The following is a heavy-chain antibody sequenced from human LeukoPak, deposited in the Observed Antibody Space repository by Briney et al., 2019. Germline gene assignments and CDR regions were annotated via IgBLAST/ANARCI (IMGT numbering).Heavy chain of an antibody. CDR1: GYSFTSYW. CDR2: IYPGDSDT. D-gene: IGHD3-10*01. J-gene: IGHJ4*02. Sequence: PGESLKISCKGSGYSFTSYWIGWVRQMPGKGLEWMGIIYPGDSDTRYSPSFQGQVTISADKSISTAYLQWSSLKASDTAMYYCARGPGYYGSGRNVPFDYWGQGTLVTVSS. V-gene: IGHV5-51*01. CDR3: ARGPGYYGSGRNVPFDY.